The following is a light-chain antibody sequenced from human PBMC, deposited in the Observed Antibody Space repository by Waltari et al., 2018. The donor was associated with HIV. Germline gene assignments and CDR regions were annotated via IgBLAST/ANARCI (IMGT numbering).Light chain of an antibody. V-gene: IGLV1-47*01. CDR1: SGNIGSNS. J-gene: IGLJ3*02. Sequence: PSSASGTPGQRVTMSCSGTSGNIGSNSVDWYQQFPGTAPKRIFFRSDERPSGVPDCFSGSKSGTAATLSIGGLRAEGEGIYYCATWDDLLRGRVVGGGAKLSGL. CDR3: ATWDDLLRGRV. CDR2: RSD.